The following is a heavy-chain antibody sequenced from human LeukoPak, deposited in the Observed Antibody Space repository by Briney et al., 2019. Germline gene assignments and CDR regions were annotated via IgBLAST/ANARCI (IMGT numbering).Heavy chain of an antibody. CDR1: GYTFTSYY. Sequence: ASVKVSCKASGYTFTSYYMHWVRQAPGQGLEWMVIINPSGGSTSYAQKFQGRVTMTRDTSTSTVYMELSSLRSEDTAVYYCAREDRDYGDYQGDAFDIWGQGTMVTVSS. D-gene: IGHD4-17*01. J-gene: IGHJ3*02. V-gene: IGHV1-46*01. CDR3: AREDRDYGDYQGDAFDI. CDR2: INPSGGST.